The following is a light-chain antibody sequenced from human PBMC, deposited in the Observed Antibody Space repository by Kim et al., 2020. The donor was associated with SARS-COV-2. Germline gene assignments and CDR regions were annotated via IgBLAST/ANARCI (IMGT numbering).Light chain of an antibody. CDR3: LLSFSGIRV. J-gene: IGLJ3*02. Sequence: QAVVTQEPSLTVSPGETVTLTCASSTGAVTPTHYPYWFQKKPGEVPRTLIFDTGSRHSWTPARFSGSLSGDKAVLTLAGAQPEDEGDYYCLLSFSGIRVFGSGSPLTV. CDR2: DTG. CDR1: TGAVTPTHY. V-gene: IGLV7-46*01.